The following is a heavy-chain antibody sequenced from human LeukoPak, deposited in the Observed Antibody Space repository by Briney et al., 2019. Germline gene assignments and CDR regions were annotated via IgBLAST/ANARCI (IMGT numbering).Heavy chain of an antibody. CDR2: IYYSGST. CDR3: ARDFSNENWSDP. Sequence: PSETLSLTCTVSGGSISSSSYYWGWIRQPPGKGLEWIGSIYYSGSTYYNPSLKSRVTISVDTSKNQFSLKLSSVTAADTAVYYCARDFSNENWSDPWGQGTLVTVSS. D-gene: IGHD1-1*01. CDR1: GGSISSSSYY. J-gene: IGHJ5*02. V-gene: IGHV4-39*07.